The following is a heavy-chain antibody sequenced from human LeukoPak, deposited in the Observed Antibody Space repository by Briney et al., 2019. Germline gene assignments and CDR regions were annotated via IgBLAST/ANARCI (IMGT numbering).Heavy chain of an antibody. CDR3: AKQGRDWLRDYYYYMDV. J-gene: IGHJ6*03. CDR1: GFTFSSYG. CDR2: IGGRGGSA. Sequence: GGSLRLSCAASGFTFSSYGMSWVRQAPGKGLEWVSSIGGRGGSAYYADSVKGRFTISRDNSKNTLYLRMNSLKAEDTAVYYCAKQGRDWLRDYYYYMDVWGKGTTVTISS. V-gene: IGHV3-23*01. D-gene: IGHD3-9*01.